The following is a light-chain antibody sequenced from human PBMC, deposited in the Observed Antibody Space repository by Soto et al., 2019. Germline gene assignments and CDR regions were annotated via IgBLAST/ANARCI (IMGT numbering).Light chain of an antibody. V-gene: IGLV2-14*01. CDR3: SSYTSSSXLVV. J-gene: IGLJ2*01. CDR2: DVS. Sequence: QSALTQPASVSGSPGQSIXISCTGTSSDVGGYNYVSWYQQHPGKAPKLMIYDVSNRPSGVSNRFSGSKSGNTASLTISGLQAEDEADYYCSSYTSSSXLVVFGGGTKLTVL. CDR1: SSDVGGYNY.